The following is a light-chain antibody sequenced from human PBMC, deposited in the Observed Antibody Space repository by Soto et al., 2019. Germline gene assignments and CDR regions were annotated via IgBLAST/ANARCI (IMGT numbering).Light chain of an antibody. CDR3: SSYTSSHALL. CDR2: EVS. CDR1: SIAIGDYNY. J-gene: IGLJ3*02. Sequence: QSALTQPASVSGSPGQSTTISCTGTSIAIGDYNYVSWYQQHPGKAPKLLISEVSNRPSGVSNRFSGSKSGNTASLTISGLQADDEADYYCSSYTSSHALLFGGGTKLTVL. V-gene: IGLV2-14*01.